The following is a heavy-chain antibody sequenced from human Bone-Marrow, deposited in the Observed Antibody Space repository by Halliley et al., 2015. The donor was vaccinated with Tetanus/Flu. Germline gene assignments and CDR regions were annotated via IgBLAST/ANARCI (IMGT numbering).Heavy chain of an antibody. V-gene: IGHV3-23*01. D-gene: IGHD1-1*01. J-gene: IGHJ4*02. Sequence: SLRLSCEVSGFTLHNFAMSWVRQAPGKGLEWVSSISDSGGATYYADSVRGRFTISRDNSKNTLYLQMNSLRAEDTAVYYCAIDTLQQFAFWGQGTLVTASS. CDR3: AIDTLQQFAF. CDR1: GFTLHNFA. CDR2: ISDSGGAT.